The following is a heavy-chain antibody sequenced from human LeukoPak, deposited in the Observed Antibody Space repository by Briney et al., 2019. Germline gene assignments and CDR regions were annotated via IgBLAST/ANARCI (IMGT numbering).Heavy chain of an antibody. J-gene: IGHJ6*03. D-gene: IGHD3-9*01. V-gene: IGHV1-8*03. CDR1: GYTFTSYD. Sequence: ASVKVSCKASGYTFTSYDINWVRQATGQGLEWMGWMNPNSGNTGYAQKFQGRVTITRNTSISTAYMELSSLRSEDTAVYYCARVGYYDILTGYYNYYYYMDVWGKGTTVTVSS. CDR2: MNPNSGNT. CDR3: ARVGYYDILTGYYNYYYYMDV.